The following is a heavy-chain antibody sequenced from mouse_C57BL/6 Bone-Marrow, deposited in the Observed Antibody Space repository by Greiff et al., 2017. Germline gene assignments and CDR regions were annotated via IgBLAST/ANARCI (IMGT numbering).Heavy chain of an antibody. V-gene: IGHV1-81*01. CDR1: GYTFTSYG. J-gene: IGHJ2*01. Sequence: LVESGAELARPGASVKLSCKASGYTFTSYGISWVKQRTGQGLEWIGEIYPRSGNTYYNEKFKGKATLTADKSSSTAYMELRSLTSEDSAVYFCARLLTDYFDYWGQGTTRTVSS. CDR3: ARLLTDYFDY. CDR2: IYPRSGNT.